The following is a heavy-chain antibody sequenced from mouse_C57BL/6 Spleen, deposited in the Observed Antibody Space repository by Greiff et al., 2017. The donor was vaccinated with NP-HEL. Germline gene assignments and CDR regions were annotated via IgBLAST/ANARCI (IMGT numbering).Heavy chain of an antibody. J-gene: IGHJ4*01. CDR3: AYDGYYENVDY. V-gene: IGHV1-26*01. Sequence: EVQLQQSGPELVKPGASVKISCKASGYTFTDYYMNWVKQSHGKSLEWIGDINPNNGGTSYNQKFKGKATLTVDKSSSTAYMELRSLTSEDSAVYYCAYDGYYENVDYWGQGTSVTVSS. CDR1: GYTFTDYY. D-gene: IGHD2-3*01. CDR2: INPNNGGT.